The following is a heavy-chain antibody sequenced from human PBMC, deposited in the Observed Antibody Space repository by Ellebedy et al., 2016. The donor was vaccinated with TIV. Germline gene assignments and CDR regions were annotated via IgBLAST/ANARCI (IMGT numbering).Heavy chain of an antibody. J-gene: IGHJ4*02. Sequence: GGSLRLSXAASGFTFSDYYMSWIRQAPGKGLEWVSYISSSSSYTNYADSVKGRFTISRDNAKNSLYLQMNSLRAEDTAVYYCARVSPVQQHNYWGQGTLVTVSS. CDR3: ARVSPVQQHNY. V-gene: IGHV3-11*06. CDR1: GFTFSDYY. CDR2: ISSSSSYT. D-gene: IGHD1-1*01.